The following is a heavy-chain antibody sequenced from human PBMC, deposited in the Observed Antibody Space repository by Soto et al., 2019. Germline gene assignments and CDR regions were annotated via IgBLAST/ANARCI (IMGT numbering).Heavy chain of an antibody. Sequence: PGGSLRLSCAASGFTFSSYSMNWVRQAPGKGLEWVSYISSSSSTIYYADSVKGRFTISRDNAKNSLYLQMNSLRAEDTAVYYCARDHQQWLDHFDYWGQGTLVTVSS. CDR3: ARDHQQWLDHFDY. D-gene: IGHD6-19*01. CDR1: GFTFSSYS. V-gene: IGHV3-48*01. J-gene: IGHJ4*02. CDR2: ISSSSSTI.